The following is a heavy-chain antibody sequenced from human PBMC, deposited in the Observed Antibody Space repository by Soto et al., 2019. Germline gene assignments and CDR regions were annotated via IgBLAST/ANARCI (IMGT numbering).Heavy chain of an antibody. D-gene: IGHD5-12*01. CDR2: IKADGTEK. Sequence: VQLVESGGDLVQPGGSLRLSCVGSGFTFSSYWMGWVRQTPGKGLEWVATIKADGTEKYYVDSVKGRFTFSRDNAKTSVYLEMNSLRVEDTAVYYCVTAVRGYNANGDLWGQGTTVTVSS. V-gene: IGHV3-7*03. J-gene: IGHJ6*02. CDR1: GFTFSSYW. CDR3: VTAVRGYNANGDL.